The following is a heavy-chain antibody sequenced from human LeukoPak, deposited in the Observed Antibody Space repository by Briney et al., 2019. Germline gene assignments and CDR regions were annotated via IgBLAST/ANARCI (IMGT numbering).Heavy chain of an antibody. CDR2: IYDSGST. Sequence: SETLSLTCTVSGGSISSSSYYWSWIRQPPGKGLEWIGYIYDSGSTNYNPSLKSRVTISVDTSKNHFSLTLSSVTAADTAVYYCARFGGPHAFDIWGQGTMVTVSS. D-gene: IGHD3-3*01. V-gene: IGHV4-61*03. CDR1: GGSISSSSYY. J-gene: IGHJ3*02. CDR3: ARFGGPHAFDI.